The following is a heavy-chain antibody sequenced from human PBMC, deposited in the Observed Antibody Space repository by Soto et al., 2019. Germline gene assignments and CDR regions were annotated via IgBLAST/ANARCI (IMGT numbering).Heavy chain of an antibody. CDR2: IYYSGST. J-gene: IGHJ4*02. Sequence: QLQLQESGPGLVKPSETLSLTWTVSGGSISSSSYYWGWIRQPPGKGLEWIGSIYYSGSTYYNPSHKSRVTISVDTSKNQFSLKLSSVAAADTAVYYCASDSGSYSRDYWGQGTLVTVSS. D-gene: IGHD1-26*01. V-gene: IGHV4-39*01. CDR1: GGSISSSSYY. CDR3: ASDSGSYSRDY.